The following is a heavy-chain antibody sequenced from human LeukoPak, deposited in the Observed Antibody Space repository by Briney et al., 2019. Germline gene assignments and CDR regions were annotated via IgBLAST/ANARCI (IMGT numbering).Heavy chain of an antibody. J-gene: IGHJ4*02. CDR3: ARDEVYGEPFDF. Sequence: PSETLSLTCTVSGGSISSGDYYWSWIRQPPGKGLEWIGYIYYSGSTYYNPSLKSRVTISVDTSKNQFSLELTSVTAADTAVYYCARDEVYGEPFDFWGQGTLVTVSS. CDR2: IYYSGST. CDR1: GGSISSGDYY. V-gene: IGHV4-30-4*02. D-gene: IGHD4-17*01.